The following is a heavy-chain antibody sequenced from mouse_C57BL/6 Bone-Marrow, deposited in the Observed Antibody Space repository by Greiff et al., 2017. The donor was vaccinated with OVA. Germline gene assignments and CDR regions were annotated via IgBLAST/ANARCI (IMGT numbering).Heavy chain of an antibody. V-gene: IGHV1-54*01. CDR1: GYAFTNYL. J-gene: IGHJ2*01. CDR2: INPGSGGT. CDR3: ARWGWYYFDY. D-gene: IGHD2-3*01. Sequence: ESGAELVRPGTSVKVSCKASGYAFTNYLIEWVKQRPGQGLEWIGVINPGSGGTNYNEKFKGKATLTADKSSSTAYMQLSSLTSEDSAVYFCARWGWYYFDYWGQGTTLTVSS.